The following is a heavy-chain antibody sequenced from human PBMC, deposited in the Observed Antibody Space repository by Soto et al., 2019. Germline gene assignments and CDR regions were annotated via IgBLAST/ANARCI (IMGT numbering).Heavy chain of an antibody. J-gene: IGHJ4*02. V-gene: IGHV3-11*03. CDR2: ISTSSSYT. Sequence: PGGSLRLSCVASVFTFSDHYMTWIRQAPGKGLEWLSFISTSSSYTNYADSVKGRFTISRDNAMNSLYLRMNSLRAEDTAVYYCARLRLTGYFDYWGQGTLVTVSS. CDR3: ARLRLTGYFDY. CDR1: VFTFSDHY.